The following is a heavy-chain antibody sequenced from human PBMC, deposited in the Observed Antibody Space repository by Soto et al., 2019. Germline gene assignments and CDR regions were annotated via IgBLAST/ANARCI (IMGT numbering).Heavy chain of an antibody. J-gene: IGHJ5*02. D-gene: IGHD3-10*01. CDR1: GGSISSSSYY. V-gene: IGHV4-61*05. CDR3: ARELFGRSVWFDP. Sequence: SETLSLTCTVSGGSISSSSYYWDWIRQPPGKGLEWIGYIYYSGSTNYNPSLKSRVTISVDTSKNQFSLKLSSVTAADTGVYYCARELFGRSVWFDPWGQGTLVTVSS. CDR2: IYYSGST.